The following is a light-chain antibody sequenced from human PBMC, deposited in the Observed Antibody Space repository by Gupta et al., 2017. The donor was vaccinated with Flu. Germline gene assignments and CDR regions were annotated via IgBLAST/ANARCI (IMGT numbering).Light chain of an antibody. Sequence: QSVLTQPPSASGTPGQTVIISCSGNRSNIGSNFVDWYQQFPGTAPKLLIYRVNQRPSGVPERFFGSKSGTSASLAISGLRAEDEAEYHCAAGDDSLSGTVFGGGTKVTVL. CDR2: RVN. V-gene: IGLV1-47*01. CDR1: RSNIGSNF. CDR3: AAGDDSLSGTV. J-gene: IGLJ3*02.